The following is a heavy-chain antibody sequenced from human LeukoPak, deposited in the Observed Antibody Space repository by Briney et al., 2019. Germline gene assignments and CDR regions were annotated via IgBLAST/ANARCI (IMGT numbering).Heavy chain of an antibody. CDR2: TYYRSKWYN. J-gene: IGHJ4*02. D-gene: IGHD6-13*01. CDR3: ARVDRAISTTGTLGD. Sequence: SQTLSLTCAISGDSVSNNYAAWNWIRQSPSRGLEWLGRTYYRSKWYNDYAVSVKSRITINPDTSKNQFSLQLNSVTLEDTAVYYCARVDRAISTTGTLGDWGQGTLVTVSS. CDR1: GDSVSNNYAA. V-gene: IGHV6-1*01.